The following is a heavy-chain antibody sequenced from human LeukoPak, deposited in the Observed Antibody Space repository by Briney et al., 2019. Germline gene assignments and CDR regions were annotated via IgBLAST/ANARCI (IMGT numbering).Heavy chain of an antibody. CDR2: ISSSSSYT. Sequence: PGGSLRLSCAASGFTFSDYYMSWIRQAPGKGLEGVSYISSSSSYTNYADSVKGRFTISRDNAKNSLYLQMNSLRAEDTAVYYCARAAYYYGSGSSVWGQGTLVTVSS. CDR1: GFTFSDYY. D-gene: IGHD3-10*01. CDR3: ARAAYYYGSGSSV. J-gene: IGHJ4*02. V-gene: IGHV3-11*05.